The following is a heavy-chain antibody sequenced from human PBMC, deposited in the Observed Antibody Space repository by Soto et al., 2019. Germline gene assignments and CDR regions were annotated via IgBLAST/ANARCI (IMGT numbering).Heavy chain of an antibody. V-gene: IGHV3-74*01. J-gene: IGHJ5*01. Sequence: EVQLVESGGGLVQPGGSLRLSCAASGFTFSNYWMHWVRQAPGKGLVWVAGINSDGNETRFADSVKGRFTIARENAKDTFYLQMGSLTADDTAVYYCARVKRGRQSLDSWGQGTLVTVS. CDR1: GFTFSNYW. CDR3: ARVKRGRQSLDS. CDR2: INSDGNET.